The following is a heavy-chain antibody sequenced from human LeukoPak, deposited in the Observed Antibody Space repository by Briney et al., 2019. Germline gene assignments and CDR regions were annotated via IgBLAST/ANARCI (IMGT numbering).Heavy chain of an antibody. V-gene: IGHV4-30-4*08. D-gene: IGHD2-2*01. J-gene: IGHJ5*02. CDR2: IYYSGST. CDR1: GGSISSGDYY. CDR3: ARDLLYCSSTSCHNNWFDP. Sequence: SETLSLTCPVSGGSISSGDYYWSWIRQPPGKGLEWIGYIYYSGSTYYNPSLKSRVTISVDTSKNQFSLKLSSVTAADTAVYYCARDLLYCSSTSCHNNWFDPWGQGTLVTVSS.